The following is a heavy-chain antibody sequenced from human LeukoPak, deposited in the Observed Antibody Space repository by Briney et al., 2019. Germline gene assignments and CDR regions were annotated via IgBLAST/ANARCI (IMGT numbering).Heavy chain of an antibody. J-gene: IGHJ4*02. CDR3: ARLLGYCSSTSCDPLDY. CDR1: GGSFGGYY. Sequence: PSETLSLTCAVDGGSFGGYYWSWIRQPPGKGLEWIGEINHSGSTNYNPSLKSRVTISVDTSKNQFSLKLSSVTAADTAVYYCARLLGYCSSTSCDPLDYWGQGTLVTVSS. CDR2: INHSGST. D-gene: IGHD2-2*01. V-gene: IGHV4-34*01.